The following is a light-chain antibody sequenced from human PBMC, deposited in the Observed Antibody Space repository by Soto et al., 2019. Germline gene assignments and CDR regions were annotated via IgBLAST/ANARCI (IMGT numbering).Light chain of an antibody. CDR1: TSNIGAGYD. Sequence: QSVLTQPPSVSGAPGQRVTISCTGSTSNIGAGYDVHWYQQLPGTAPKLLMYANSNRPSGVPDRFSGSKSGTSASLAITGLQAEDEAYYYCQSYDTTLSVVFGGGTKLTVL. V-gene: IGLV1-40*01. J-gene: IGLJ2*01. CDR2: ANS. CDR3: QSYDTTLSVV.